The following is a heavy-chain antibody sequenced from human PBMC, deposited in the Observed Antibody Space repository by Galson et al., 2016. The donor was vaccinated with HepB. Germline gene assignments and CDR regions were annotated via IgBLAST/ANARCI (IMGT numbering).Heavy chain of an antibody. CDR3: ARVNVDTITYYFDY. J-gene: IGHJ4*02. D-gene: IGHD1-14*01. CDR1: GDSISSGDEY. CDR2: IYYSGST. Sequence: TLSLTCTVSGDSISSGDEYWSWIRQPPGKGLEWIGYIYYSGSTYYNPSLKSRIIISVDTSKNQFSLKLSSVTAADTAVYFCARVNVDTITYYFDYWGQGTLVTVSS. V-gene: IGHV4-30-4*01.